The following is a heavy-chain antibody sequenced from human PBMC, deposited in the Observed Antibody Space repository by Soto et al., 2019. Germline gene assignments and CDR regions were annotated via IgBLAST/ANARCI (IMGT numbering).Heavy chain of an antibody. CDR2: IWYDGSNK. Sequence: GSLRLSCAASGFNFINYGMHWVRQAPGKGLEWVVIIWYDGSNKYYADSVKGRFTISRDNSKNTVYLQMNSLRAEDTAMYYCAAGEPSHYRGQGTLVTVSS. V-gene: IGHV3-33*01. D-gene: IGHD3-10*01. CDR3: AAGEPSHY. CDR1: GFNFINYG. J-gene: IGHJ4*02.